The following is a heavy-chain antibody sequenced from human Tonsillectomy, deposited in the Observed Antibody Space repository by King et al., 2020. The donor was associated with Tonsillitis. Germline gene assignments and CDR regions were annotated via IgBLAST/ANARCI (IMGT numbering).Heavy chain of an antibody. CDR2: ISAYNGYT. Sequence: HVQLVESGAEVKKPGASVKVSCKASGYTFTSYGISWVRQAPGQGLEWMGWISAYNGYTSYAQKLQGRVTMTTDTSTSTAYMELRSLRSDDTAVYYCARALKSLVIYYYYYGMDVWGQGTTVTVSS. V-gene: IGHV1-18*01. CDR1: GYTFTSYG. CDR3: ARALKSLVIYYYYYGMDV. J-gene: IGHJ6*02. D-gene: IGHD4-23*01.